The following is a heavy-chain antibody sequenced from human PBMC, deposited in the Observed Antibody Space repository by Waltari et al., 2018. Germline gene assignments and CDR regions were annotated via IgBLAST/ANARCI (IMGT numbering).Heavy chain of an antibody. V-gene: IGHV1-69*04. CDR2: IIPILGIA. CDR3: AKIAARPYYYYGMDV. J-gene: IGHJ6*02. Sequence: QVQLVQSGAEVKKPGSSVKVPCKASGGTFSSYAISWVRRAPGQGLEWMGRIIPILGIANYAQKFQGRVTITADKSTSTAYMELSSLRSEDTAVYYCAKIAARPYYYYGMDVWGQGTTVTVSS. D-gene: IGHD6-6*01. CDR1: GGTFSSYA.